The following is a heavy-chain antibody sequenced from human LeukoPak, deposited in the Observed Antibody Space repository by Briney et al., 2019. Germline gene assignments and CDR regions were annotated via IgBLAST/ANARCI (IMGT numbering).Heavy chain of an antibody. V-gene: IGHV1-2*02. CDR1: GYTFTGYY. D-gene: IGHD3-10*01. Sequence: GASVKVSCKASGYTFTGYYMHWVRQAPGQGLEWMGWINPNSGDTNYAQKFQGRVTMTRDTSISTAYMELSRLRSDDTAVYYCARVPRRTMVRGVIAHPTFDYWGQGTLVTVSS. CDR2: INPNSGDT. CDR3: ARVPRRTMVRGVIAHPTFDY. J-gene: IGHJ4*02.